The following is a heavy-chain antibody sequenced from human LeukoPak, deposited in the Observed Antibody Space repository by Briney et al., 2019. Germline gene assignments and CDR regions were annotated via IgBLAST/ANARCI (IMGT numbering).Heavy chain of an antibody. CDR1: GFTFSNYA. CDR3: AKKSITVPGTPYFDY. V-gene: IGHV3-23*05. D-gene: IGHD6-19*01. J-gene: IGHJ4*02. CDR2: ISISSAGT. Sequence: GGSLRLSCAASGFTFSNYAMNWVRQAPGEGRQWVSSISISSAGTYYADSVKGRFTISRDDSTNTLYLQMKSLRADDTALYFCAKKSITVPGTPYFDYWGQGTLVTVSS.